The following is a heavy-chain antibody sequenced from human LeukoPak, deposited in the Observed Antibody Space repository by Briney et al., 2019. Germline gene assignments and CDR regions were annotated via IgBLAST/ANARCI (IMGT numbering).Heavy chain of an antibody. Sequence: ASVKVSCKASGYTFSNFGINWVRRAPGQGLEWMGWISGNNDNPNYGQKFQGRFTVTTDSSTNTAYMELRNLRFDDTAVYYCARDGTSTDDYWGQGTLSPSPQ. V-gene: IGHV1-18*01. CDR3: ARDGTSTDDY. CDR2: ISGNNDNP. J-gene: IGHJ4*02. D-gene: IGHD2-2*01. CDR1: GYTFSNFG.